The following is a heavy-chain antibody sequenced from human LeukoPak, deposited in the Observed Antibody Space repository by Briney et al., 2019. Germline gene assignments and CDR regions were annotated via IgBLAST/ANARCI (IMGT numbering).Heavy chain of an antibody. D-gene: IGHD3-22*01. CDR3: ASRDSSGYW. CDR1: GYSISSGYY. J-gene: IGHJ4*02. CDR2: IYHSGST. Sequence: SETLSLTCTVSGYSISSGYYWGWIRQPPGKGLEWIGSIYHSGSTYYNPSLKSRVTIPVDTSKNQFSLKLSSVTAAGTAVYYCASRDSSGYWWGQGTLVTVSS. V-gene: IGHV4-38-2*02.